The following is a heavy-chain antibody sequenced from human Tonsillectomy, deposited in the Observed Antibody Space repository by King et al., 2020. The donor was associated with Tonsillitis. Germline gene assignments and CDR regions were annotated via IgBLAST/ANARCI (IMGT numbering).Heavy chain of an antibody. Sequence: ITLKESGPTLVKPTQTLTLTCTFSGFSLSTSEVGVGWIRQPPGKALEWLALIYWDDDKRYRPSLKNRLTITKDTSKNQVFLTMTNMDPVDTATYYCAPVTVSGPPGGYWGQGTLVTVSS. D-gene: IGHD3-16*01. CDR3: APVTVSGPPGGY. V-gene: IGHV2-5*02. CDR1: GFSLSTSEVG. J-gene: IGHJ4*02. CDR2: IYWDDDK.